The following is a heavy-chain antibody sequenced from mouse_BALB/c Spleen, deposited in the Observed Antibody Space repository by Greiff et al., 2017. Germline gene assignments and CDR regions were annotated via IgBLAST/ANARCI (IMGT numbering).Heavy chain of an antibody. J-gene: IGHJ2*01. V-gene: IGHV1-39*01. CDR3: ARSRAGPFDY. CDR1: GYSFTDYI. CDR2: INPYYGST. Sequence: EVQLQQTGPELVKPGASVKISCKASGYSFTDYIMLWVKQSHGKSLEWIGNINPYYGSTSYNLKFKGKATLTVDKSSSTAYMQLNSLTSEDSAVYYCARSRAGPFDYWGQGTTLTVSS. D-gene: IGHD4-1*01.